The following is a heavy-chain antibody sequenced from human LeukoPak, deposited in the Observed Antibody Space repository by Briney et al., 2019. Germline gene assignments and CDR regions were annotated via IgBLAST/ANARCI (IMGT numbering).Heavy chain of an antibody. Sequence: GGSLRLSCAASGFTFSSYAMHWVRQAPGKGLEWVAVISYDGSNKYYADSVKGRFTISRDNSKNTLYLQMNSLRAEDTAVYYCAIEGYYDFWSGYYTLGPYYYYMDVWGKGTTVTVSS. V-gene: IGHV3-30-3*01. D-gene: IGHD3-3*01. J-gene: IGHJ6*03. CDR1: GFTFSSYA. CDR2: ISYDGSNK. CDR3: AIEGYYDFWSGYYTLGPYYYYMDV.